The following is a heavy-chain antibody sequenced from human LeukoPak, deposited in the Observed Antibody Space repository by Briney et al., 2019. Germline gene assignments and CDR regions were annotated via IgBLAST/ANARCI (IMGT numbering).Heavy chain of an antibody. V-gene: IGHV3-23*01. CDR1: GSFSRYV. J-gene: IGHJ4*02. CDR3: AKDLILVLPAAYDY. CDR2: LSSSGGST. Sequence: GGSVSLSRVASGSFSRYVMTWVRQAPGRGVEWVSTLSSSGGSTYYADSVKGRFTISRDNSKNTLYLQMSSLRAEDTAVYFCAKDLILVLPAAYDYWGQGTLVTVSS. D-gene: IGHD2-2*01.